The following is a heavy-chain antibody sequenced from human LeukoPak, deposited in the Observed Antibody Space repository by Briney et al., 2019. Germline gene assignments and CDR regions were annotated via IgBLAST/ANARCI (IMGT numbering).Heavy chain of an antibody. CDR3: ARHQYSGSTTPTFDY. J-gene: IGHJ4*02. Sequence: ASVKVSCKASGYTFTSYDINWVRQATGQGLEWMGWMNPNSGNTGYAQKFQGRVTMTTDTSTSTAYMELRSLRSDDTAVYYCARHQYSGSTTPTFDYWGQGTLVTVSS. D-gene: IGHD5-12*01. V-gene: IGHV1-8*01. CDR1: GYTFTSYD. CDR2: MNPNSGNT.